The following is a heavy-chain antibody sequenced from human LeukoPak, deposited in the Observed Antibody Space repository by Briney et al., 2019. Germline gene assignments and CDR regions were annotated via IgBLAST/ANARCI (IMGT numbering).Heavy chain of an antibody. V-gene: IGHV3-30*18. CDR1: GFTFSSYG. CDR2: ISYDGSNK. Sequence: GGSLRLSCAASGFTFSSYGMHWVRQAPGKGLEWVAVISYDGSNKYYADSMKGRFTISRDNSKNTLYLQMNSLRAEDTAVYYCAKDMPYYDSSGYVGSILDYWGQGTLVTVSS. D-gene: IGHD3-22*01. J-gene: IGHJ4*02. CDR3: AKDMPYYDSSGYVGSILDY.